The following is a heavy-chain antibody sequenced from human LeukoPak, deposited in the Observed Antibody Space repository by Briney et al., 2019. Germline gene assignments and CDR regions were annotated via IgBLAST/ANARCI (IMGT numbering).Heavy chain of an antibody. J-gene: IGHJ4*02. CDR1: GFAFSDAN. V-gene: IGHV3-73*01. CDR3: TRTPDFWSGYSD. CDR2: IRSRANNYAT. Sequence: GGSLKLSCAASGFAFSDANMHWVRQASGKGLEWVGRIRSRANNYATAYGASVTGRFTISRDDSKNTAYLQMNSLKTEDTAVFYCTRTPDFWSGYSDWGQGTLVTVSS. D-gene: IGHD3-3*01.